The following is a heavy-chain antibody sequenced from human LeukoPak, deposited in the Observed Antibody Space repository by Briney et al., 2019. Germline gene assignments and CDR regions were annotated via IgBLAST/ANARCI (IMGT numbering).Heavy chain of an antibody. D-gene: IGHD1-26*01. J-gene: IGHJ4*02. CDR1: GGSISSYY. Sequence: PSETLSLTCTVSGGSISSYYWSWIRQPPGKGLEWIGYIYYSGSTNYNPSLKSRVTISVDTSKNQFSLKLSSVTAADTAVYYCASGVGATGEDYFDYWGQGTLVTASS. CDR3: ASGVGATGEDYFDY. V-gene: IGHV4-59*01. CDR2: IYYSGST.